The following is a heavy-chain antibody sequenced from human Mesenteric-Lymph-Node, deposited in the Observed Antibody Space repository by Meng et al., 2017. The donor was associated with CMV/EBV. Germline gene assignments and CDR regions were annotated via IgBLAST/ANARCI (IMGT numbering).Heavy chain of an antibody. V-gene: IGHV3-30-3*01. CDR3: ASDRHDCSASCCPDDYFDY. CDR1: GFTFSSYA. CDR2: IPHDGSNK. J-gene: IGHJ4*01. Sequence: GGSLRLSCAASGFTFSSYAIHWVRQGPGKGLEWVAFIPHDGSNKYHADSVKGRFTISRDNSKNMLFLQMNSLRAEDTAVYYCASDRHDCSASCCPDDYFDYWGRGTLVTVSS. D-gene: IGHD2-15*01.